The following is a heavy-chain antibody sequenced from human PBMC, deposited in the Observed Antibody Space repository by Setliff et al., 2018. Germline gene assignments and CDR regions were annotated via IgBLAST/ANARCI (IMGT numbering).Heavy chain of an antibody. CDR1: GGSIRSGGFY. CDR3: AKGGGRYHSDS. Sequence: SETLSLTCSVSGGSIRSGGFYWSWIRQSAGRGLEWIGHFHTGGATDYNLSLKSRVTISIDKSNNQFSLKLTSMTAADTAVYYCAKGGGRYHSDSWGHGTLVTVSS. D-gene: IGHD1-1*01. V-gene: IGHV4-61*09. CDR2: FHTGGAT. J-gene: IGHJ5*01.